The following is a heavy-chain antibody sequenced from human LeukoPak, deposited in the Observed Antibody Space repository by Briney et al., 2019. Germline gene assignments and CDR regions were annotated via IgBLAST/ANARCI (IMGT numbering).Heavy chain of an antibody. CDR2: IKQDGSEK. V-gene: IGHV3-7*01. CDR1: GFTFSSYW. CDR3: AKDKRGLNEFWSGYYDYFDY. D-gene: IGHD3-3*01. J-gene: IGHJ4*02. Sequence: GGSLRLSCAASGFTFSSYWISWVRQAPGKGLEWVAHIKQDGSEKYYVDSVKGRFTIYRDNAKNSLYLQMNSLRAEDTAVYYCAKDKRGLNEFWSGYYDYFDYWGQGTLVTVSS.